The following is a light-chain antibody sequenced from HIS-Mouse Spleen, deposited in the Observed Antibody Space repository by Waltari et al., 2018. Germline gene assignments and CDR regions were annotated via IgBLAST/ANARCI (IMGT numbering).Light chain of an antibody. CDR3: YSTDSSGNHRV. J-gene: IGLJ2*01. V-gene: IGLV3-10*01. CDR2: EDS. CDR1: ALPKNY. Sequence: SYELTQPPSVSVSPGQTARITCPGDALPKNYPYCYQQKSGQAPVLVINEDSKRPSGIPERFAGSSSGTMATLTISGAQVEDEADYYCYSTDSSGNHRVFGGGTKLTVL.